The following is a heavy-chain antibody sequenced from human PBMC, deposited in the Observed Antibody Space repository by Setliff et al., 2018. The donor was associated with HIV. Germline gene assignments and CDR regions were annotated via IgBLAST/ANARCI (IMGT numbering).Heavy chain of an antibody. Sequence: SETLSLTCGVSGYSMSSGYYWGWIRQPPGKGLEWIGNVYHTGSTYYNPSLKSRVTISVDTSKNQFSLRLSSVTAADTAVYYCARGRSCSSSSCYLVYYYYYGMDVWGHGSTVTVSS. CDR3: ARGRSCSSSSCYLVYYYYYGMDV. J-gene: IGHJ6*02. D-gene: IGHD2-2*01. V-gene: IGHV4-38-2*01. CDR1: GYSMSSGYY. CDR2: VYHTGST.